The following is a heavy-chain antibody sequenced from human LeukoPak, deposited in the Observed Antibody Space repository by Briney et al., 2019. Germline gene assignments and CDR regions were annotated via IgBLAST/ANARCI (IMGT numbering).Heavy chain of an antibody. CDR2: ISPYNGNT. Sequence: GASVKVSCKTSGYTFSSHSMNWVRQAPGQGLEWMGWISPYNGNTKYAQKLQGRATMTTDTSTSTAYMELRSLRSDDTAVYYCARGKLELRGRHYFDYWGQGTLVTVSS. CDR1: GYTFSSHS. CDR3: ARGKLELRGRHYFDY. J-gene: IGHJ4*02. V-gene: IGHV1-18*01. D-gene: IGHD1-7*01.